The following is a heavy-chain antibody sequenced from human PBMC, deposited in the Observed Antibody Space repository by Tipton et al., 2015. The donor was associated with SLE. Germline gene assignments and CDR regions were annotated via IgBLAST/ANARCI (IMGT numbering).Heavy chain of an antibody. Sequence: TLSLTCAVYGGSFSGYYWSWIRQPPGKGLEWIGEINHSGSTNYNPSLQSRVTISVDTSKNQFSLKLSSVTAADTAVYYCARGELYWSFDLWGRGTLVTVSS. CDR2: INHSGST. CDR3: ARGELYWSFDL. V-gene: IGHV4-34*01. D-gene: IGHD1-26*01. CDR1: GGSFSGYY. J-gene: IGHJ2*01.